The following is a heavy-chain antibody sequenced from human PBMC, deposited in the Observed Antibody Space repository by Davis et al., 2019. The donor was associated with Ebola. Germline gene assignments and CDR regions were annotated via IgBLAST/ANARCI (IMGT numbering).Heavy chain of an antibody. CDR2: TYYRSKWYN. D-gene: IGHD1-26*01. CDR3: ARDHLGAGPPLDY. Sequence: SETLSLTCAISGDSVSSNTAAWNWIRQSPSRGLEWLGRTYYRSKWYNDYAVSVKSRIIFNPDTSKNQISLQLNSVTPEDSAVYYCARDHLGAGPPLDYWGQGTLVTVSS. V-gene: IGHV6-1*01. CDR1: GDSVSSNTAA. J-gene: IGHJ4*02.